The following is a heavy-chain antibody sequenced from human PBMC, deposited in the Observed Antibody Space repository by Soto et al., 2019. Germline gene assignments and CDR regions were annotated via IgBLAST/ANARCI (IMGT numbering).Heavy chain of an antibody. J-gene: IGHJ4*02. CDR1: GGSISSTNW. Sequence: SETLSLTCTVSGGSISSTNWWNWVRQPPGKGLEWIGEIDHSGSTNYNPSLKSRVTMSVDKPKNQFSLKLSSLSSEDTALYYCARVDSSGYLGMYYFDNWGQGTQVTVSS. D-gene: IGHD3-22*01. V-gene: IGHV4-4*02. CDR2: IDHSGST. CDR3: ARVDSSGYLGMYYFDN.